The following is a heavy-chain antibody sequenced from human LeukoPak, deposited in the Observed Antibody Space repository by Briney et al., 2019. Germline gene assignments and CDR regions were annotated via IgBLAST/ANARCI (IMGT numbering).Heavy chain of an antibody. CDR3: ARENSYCSGGSCSTRLYYFDY. CDR2: INSDGSST. D-gene: IGHD2-15*01. V-gene: IGHV3-74*01. CDR1: GFTFSSYW. J-gene: IGHJ4*02. Sequence: GGSLRLSCAASGFTFSSYWMHWVRQAPGKGLVWVSRINSDGSSTSYADSVKGRFTISRDNSKNTLYLQMNSLRAEDTAVYYCARENSYCSGGSCSTRLYYFDYWGQGTLVTVSS.